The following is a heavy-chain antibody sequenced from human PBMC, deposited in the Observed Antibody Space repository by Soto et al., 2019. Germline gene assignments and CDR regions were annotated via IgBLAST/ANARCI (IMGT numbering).Heavy chain of an antibody. J-gene: IGHJ4*02. CDR1: GFTFSSFA. CDR3: ARGDSSGYFPF. V-gene: IGHV4-31*02. D-gene: IGHD3-22*01. CDR2: IYYNGST. Sequence: LRLSCAASGFTFSSFAMSWVRQHPGKGLEWIGYIYYNGSTYYSPSLKSRVTLSVDTSKFQFSLKLSSVTAADTAVYYCARGDSSGYFPFWGQGTLVTVSS.